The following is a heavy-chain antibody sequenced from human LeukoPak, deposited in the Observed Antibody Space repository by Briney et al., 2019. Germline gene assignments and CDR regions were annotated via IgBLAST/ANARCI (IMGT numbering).Heavy chain of an antibody. CDR3: AKGGSSSCYSPCDY. D-gene: IGHD2-2*01. V-gene: IGHV3-23*01. CDR1: GFTFSSYA. Sequence: GGSLRLSCVASGFTFSSYAMSWVRQAPGKGLEWVSVICGSGGNTYYADSAKGRFTISRDNSKNTLYLQMNSLRAEDTAVYYRAKGGSSSCYSPCDYWGQGTLVTVSS. CDR2: ICGSGGNT. J-gene: IGHJ4*02.